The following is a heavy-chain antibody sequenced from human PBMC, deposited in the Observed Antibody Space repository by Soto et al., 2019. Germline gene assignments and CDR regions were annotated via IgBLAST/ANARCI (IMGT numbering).Heavy chain of an antibody. D-gene: IGHD6-13*01. CDR3: ARGASSSWYLNYYGMDV. J-gene: IGHJ6*02. V-gene: IGHV1-46*01. CDR1: GYTFTSYY. CDR2: INPSGGST. Sequence: VASVKVSCKASGYTFTSYYMHWVRQAPGQGLEWMGIINPSGGSTSYAQKFQGRVTMTRDTSTSTVYMELSSLRSEDTAVYYCARGASSSWYLNYYGMDVWGQGTTVTVSS.